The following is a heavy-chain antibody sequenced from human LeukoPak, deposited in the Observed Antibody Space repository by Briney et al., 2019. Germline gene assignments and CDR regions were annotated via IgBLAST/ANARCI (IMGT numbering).Heavy chain of an antibody. CDR2: IYNSGST. D-gene: IGHD3-22*01. CDR3: ARGPYSYDSSGAFDI. CDR1: GGSVSSGSYY. J-gene: IGHJ3*02. V-gene: IGHV4-61*02. Sequence: SETLSLTCSVSGGSVSSGSYYWRWIRQPAGKGLEWIGRIYNSGSTKYNPSLKSRVTMSVDTSKNQFSLKLRSVTAADTAVYFCARGPYSYDSSGAFDIWGQGTMVTVSS.